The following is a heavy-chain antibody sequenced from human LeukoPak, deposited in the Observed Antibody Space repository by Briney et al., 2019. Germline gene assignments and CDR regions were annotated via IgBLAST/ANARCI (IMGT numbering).Heavy chain of an antibody. V-gene: IGHV3-30*02. D-gene: IGHD2-15*01. J-gene: IGHJ4*02. CDR1: GFTFSSYG. CDR2: IRYDGSNK. Sequence: GGSLRLSCAASGFTFSSYGMHWVRQAPGKGLEWVAFIRYDGSNKYYADSVKGRFTISRDNSKNTLYLEMNSLGGDDTAVYYCAKDFRDGTEYFDSWGQGILVTVSS. CDR3: AKDFRDGTEYFDS.